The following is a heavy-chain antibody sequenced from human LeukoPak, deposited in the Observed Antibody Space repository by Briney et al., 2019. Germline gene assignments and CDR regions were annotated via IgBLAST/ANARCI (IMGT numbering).Heavy chain of an antibody. D-gene: IGHD5-18*01. V-gene: IGHV3-30*02. CDR3: AKGKWIQLWDYEQGGNPFDP. CDR2: IRYDGSNK. J-gene: IGHJ5*02. CDR1: GFTFSSYG. Sequence: QAGGSLRLSCAASGFTFSSYGMHWVRQAPGKGLEWVAFIRYDGSNKYYADSVKGRFTISRDNSKNTLYLQMNSLRAEDTAVYYCAKGKWIQLWDYEQGGNPFDPWGQGTLVTVSS.